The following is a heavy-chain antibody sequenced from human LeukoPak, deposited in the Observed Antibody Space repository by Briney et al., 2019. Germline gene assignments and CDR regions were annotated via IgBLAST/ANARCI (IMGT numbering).Heavy chain of an antibody. CDR1: GFTFSSYW. CDR3: ARVGYSYGNIWSRTYYYYMDV. D-gene: IGHD5-18*01. CDR2: IKQDGSEK. J-gene: IGHJ6*03. V-gene: IGHV3-7*03. Sequence: GGSLRLSCAASGFTFSSYWMSWVRQAPGKGLEWVANIKQDGSEKYYVDSVKGRFTISRDNAKNSLYLQMNSLRSEDTAVYYCARVGYSYGNIWSRTYYYYMDVWGKGTTVTVSS.